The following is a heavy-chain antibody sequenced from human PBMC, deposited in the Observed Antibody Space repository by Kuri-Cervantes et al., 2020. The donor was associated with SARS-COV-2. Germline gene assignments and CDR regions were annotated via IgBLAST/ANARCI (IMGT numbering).Heavy chain of an antibody. Sequence: SQTLSLTCAVYGGSLSGYYWSWIRQPPGKGLEWIGYIYYSGSTNYNPSLKSRVTISVDTSKNQFSLKLSSVTAADTAVYYCARRLAGIAALAFDYWGQGTLVTVSS. D-gene: IGHD6-6*01. CDR2: IYYSGST. CDR1: GGSLSGYY. J-gene: IGHJ4*02. V-gene: IGHV4-59*08. CDR3: ARRLAGIAALAFDY.